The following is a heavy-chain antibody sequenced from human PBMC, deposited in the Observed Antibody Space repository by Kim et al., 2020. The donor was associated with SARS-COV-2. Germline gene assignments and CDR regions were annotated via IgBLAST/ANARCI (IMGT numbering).Heavy chain of an antibody. J-gene: IGHJ3*02. CDR1: GFTVSSNY. CDR3: ARLTTVTHAFDI. D-gene: IGHD4-17*01. V-gene: IGHV3-53*01. Sequence: GGSLRLSCAASGFTVSSNYMSWVRQAPGKGLEWVSVIYSGGSTYYADSVKGRFTISRDNSKNTLYLQMNSLRAEDTAVYYCARLTTVTHAFDIWGQGTMVTVSS. CDR2: IYSGGST.